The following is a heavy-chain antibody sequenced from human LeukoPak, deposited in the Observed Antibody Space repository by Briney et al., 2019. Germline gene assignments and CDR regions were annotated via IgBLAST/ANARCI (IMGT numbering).Heavy chain of an antibody. CDR2: IKQDGSEK. Sequence: PGGSLRLSCAASGFTFSSYAMSWVRQAPGKGLEWVANIKQDGSEKYYVDSVKGRFTISRDNAKNSLYLQMNSLRAEDTAMYYCARVESSSSAFLGYYYYGMDVWGQGTTVTVSS. D-gene: IGHD6-6*01. J-gene: IGHJ6*02. V-gene: IGHV3-7*01. CDR3: ARVESSSSAFLGYYYYGMDV. CDR1: GFTFSSYA.